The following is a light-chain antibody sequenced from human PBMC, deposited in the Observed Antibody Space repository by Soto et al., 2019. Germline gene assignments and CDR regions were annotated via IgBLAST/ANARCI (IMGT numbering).Light chain of an antibody. CDR2: GAS. Sequence: EIVMTQSPATLSVSLGERTTLFCRASQSVSTNLAWYQQKPGQAPRLLIYGASTRATGIPARFSGSGSGTEFTLTISSLQSDDSAVYYCQQYNDWPPKDSFGQGTKLKIK. CDR1: QSVSTN. J-gene: IGKJ2*01. V-gene: IGKV3-15*01. CDR3: QQYNDWPPKDS.